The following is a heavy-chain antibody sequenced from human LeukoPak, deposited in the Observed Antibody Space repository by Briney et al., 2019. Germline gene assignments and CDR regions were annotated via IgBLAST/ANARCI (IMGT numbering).Heavy chain of an antibody. D-gene: IGHD3-10*01. CDR2: IKQDGSEK. V-gene: IGHV3-7*01. CDR1: GGSISSYY. Sequence: LSLTCTVSGGSISSYYWSWIRQPPGKGLEWVANIKQDGSEKYYVDSVKGRFTISRDNAKNSLYLQMNSLRAEDTAVYYCARGPYGSSGTPDAFDIWGQGTMVTVSS. J-gene: IGHJ3*02. CDR3: ARGPYGSSGTPDAFDI.